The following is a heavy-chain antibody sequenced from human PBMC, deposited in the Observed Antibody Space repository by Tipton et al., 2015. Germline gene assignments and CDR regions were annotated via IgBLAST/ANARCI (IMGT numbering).Heavy chain of an antibody. CDR1: GGSINRYY. CDR3: GRGDDSTAMATGFDY. D-gene: IGHD5-18*01. CDR2: VYSSGST. V-gene: IGHV4-59*08. Sequence: TLSLTCNVTGGSINRYYWSWIRQPPGKGLEWIGYVYSSGSTNYNPPLTSRVSISVDASKNQFSLKLTSVTAADTAFYFCGRGDDSTAMATGFDYWGQGALVTVSS. J-gene: IGHJ4*02.